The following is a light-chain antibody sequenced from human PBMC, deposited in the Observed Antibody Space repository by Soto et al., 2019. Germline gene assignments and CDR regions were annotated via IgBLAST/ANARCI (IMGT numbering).Light chain of an antibody. Sequence: QSVLIQPPSVSGTPGQTVTISCAGSSSNIGSHTVNWYQQFQGAAPKLLIYTNNQRPSGVPDRFSGSKSGTSASLVISGLQSEDEADYYCASWDDSPGRVFGGGTKLTVL. J-gene: IGLJ3*02. CDR2: TNN. CDR3: ASWDDSPGRV. CDR1: SSNIGSHT. V-gene: IGLV1-44*01.